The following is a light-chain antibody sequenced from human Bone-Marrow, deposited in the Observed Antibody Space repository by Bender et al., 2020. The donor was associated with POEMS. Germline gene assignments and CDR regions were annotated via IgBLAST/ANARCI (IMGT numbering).Light chain of an antibody. J-gene: IGLJ3*02. Sequence: SSELTQPPSVSVSPGQTARIACSGDALTERYGFCYQQRPGQAPILVIYKDTQRPSGIPERFSGSRSETTVTLTISGVQTEDEADYYCQSADTDGVVFGGGTKLTVL. CDR1: ALTERY. V-gene: IGLV3-25*03. CDR3: QSADTDGVV. CDR2: KDT.